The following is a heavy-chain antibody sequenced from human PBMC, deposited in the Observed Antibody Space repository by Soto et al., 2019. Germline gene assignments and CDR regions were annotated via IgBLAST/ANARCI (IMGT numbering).Heavy chain of an antibody. D-gene: IGHD3-9*01. CDR2: ISYDGSNK. CDR1: GFTFSSYG. V-gene: IGHV3-30*18. Sequence: GGSLRLSCAASGFTFSSYGMHWVRQAPGKGLEWVAVISYDGSNKYYADSVKGRFTISRDNSKNTLYLQMNSLRAEDTAVYYCAKDLGIDILTGYCHWGQGTLVTVSS. J-gene: IGHJ4*02. CDR3: AKDLGIDILTGYCH.